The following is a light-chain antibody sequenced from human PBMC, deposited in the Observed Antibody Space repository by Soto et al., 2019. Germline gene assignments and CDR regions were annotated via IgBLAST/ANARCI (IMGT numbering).Light chain of an antibody. J-gene: IGKJ1*01. V-gene: IGKV3-15*01. CDR2: GVS. Sequence: LVSTQSPGTLSLSPGETATLSCRASQSVSSNLAWYQQKPGQAPRLLIYGVSTRATDIPARFSGSGSGTEFTLTISSLQSEDFAVYYCQQYNNWPPTWTFGQGTKVDIK. CDR1: QSVSSN. CDR3: QQYNNWPPTWT.